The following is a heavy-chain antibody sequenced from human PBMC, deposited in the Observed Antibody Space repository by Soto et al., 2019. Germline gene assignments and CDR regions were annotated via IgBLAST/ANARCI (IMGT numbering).Heavy chain of an antibody. CDR2: IHAGNGNT. CDR1: GYTFTTYS. J-gene: IGHJ6*02. CDR3: ARAACSSTSCYNYYAYGMDV. Sequence: QVQLVQSGPEMKKPGASVKLSCKASGYTFTTYSMHWVRQAPGQRLEWMGWIHAGNGNTEHSQKVQGRVTITRDTSGSRAYLELGSLRSEDTAVYYCARAACSSTSCYNYYAYGMDVWGQGTAVTVS. V-gene: IGHV1-3*01. D-gene: IGHD2-2*01.